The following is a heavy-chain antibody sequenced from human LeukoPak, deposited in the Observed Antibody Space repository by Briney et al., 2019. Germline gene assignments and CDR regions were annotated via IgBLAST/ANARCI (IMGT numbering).Heavy chain of an antibody. CDR1: GFTFNNYW. V-gene: IGHV3-7*01. D-gene: IGHD6-19*01. CDR3: ARDELSKRHLAGTAGLDY. CDR2: IKQDGTEK. J-gene: IGHJ4*02. Sequence: SGGSLRLSCVAFGFTFNNYWMSWVRQAPGKGLEWVANIKQDGTEKYYVDSVKGRFTISRDNAKNSLYLQMNSLRAEDTAVYYCARDELSKRHLAGTAGLDYWGQGTLVTVSS.